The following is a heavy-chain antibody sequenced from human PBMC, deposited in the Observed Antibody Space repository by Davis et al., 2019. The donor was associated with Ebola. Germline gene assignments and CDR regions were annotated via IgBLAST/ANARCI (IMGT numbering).Heavy chain of an antibody. CDR2: IYYSGNT. V-gene: IGHV4-59*01. D-gene: IGHD6-13*01. J-gene: IGHJ4*02. Sequence: SETLSLTCTVSGGSISTYYWSWIRQPPGKGLEWIGYIYYSGNTNYNPSLKSRVTISVDTSKNQFSLKLSSVTAADTAVYYCARGRDSSSWDFDYWGQGTLVTVSS. CDR3: ARGRDSSSWDFDY. CDR1: GGSISTYY.